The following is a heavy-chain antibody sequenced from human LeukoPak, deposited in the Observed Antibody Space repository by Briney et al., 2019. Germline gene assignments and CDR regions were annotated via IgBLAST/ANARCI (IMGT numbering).Heavy chain of an antibody. Sequence: GGSLRLSCAASGFTFSSYSMNWVRQAPGKGLEWVSSINSLSAYLSYADSVKGRFTISRDNSKNSLYLQMNSLRAEDTAVYYCGCSIAEAGTLAFGGEGPLLTVS. CDR3: GCSIAEAGTLAF. CDR2: INSLSAYL. CDR1: GFTFSSYS. J-gene: IGHJ4*02. V-gene: IGHV3-21*01. D-gene: IGHD6-13*01.